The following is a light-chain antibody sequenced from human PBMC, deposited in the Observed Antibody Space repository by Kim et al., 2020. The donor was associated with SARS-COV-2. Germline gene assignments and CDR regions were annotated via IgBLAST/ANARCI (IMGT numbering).Light chain of an antibody. CDR1: ESDSNN. CDR2: GAY. V-gene: IGKV3-15*01. J-gene: IGKJ2*01. Sequence: LSTSQEESATLSCRARESDSNNLSWYQQKHDQAPRLLFYGAYTRTTGIPARFSVSGFGTDFTLTISSLQSEDFAGYACQQYNSWYTLGQGTKLEI. CDR3: QQYNSWYT.